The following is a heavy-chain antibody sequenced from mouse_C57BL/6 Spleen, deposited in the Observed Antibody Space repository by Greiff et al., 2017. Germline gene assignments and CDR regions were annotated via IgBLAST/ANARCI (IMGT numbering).Heavy chain of an antibody. D-gene: IGHD1-1*02. J-gene: IGHJ4*01. V-gene: IGHV1-50*01. CDR1: GYTFTSYW. Sequence: QVQLQQPGAELVKPGASVKLSCKASGYTFTSYWMQWVNQRPGQGLEWIGEIDPSASYTNYNQKFKGKATLTVDTSSSTAYMQLSSLTSEDSAVYYGARGGGSYYYAMDYWGQGTSVTVSS. CDR2: IDPSASYT. CDR3: ARGGGSYYYAMDY.